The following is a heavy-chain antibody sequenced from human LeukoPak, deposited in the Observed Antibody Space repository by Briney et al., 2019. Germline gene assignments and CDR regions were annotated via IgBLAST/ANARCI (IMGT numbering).Heavy chain of an antibody. CDR3: ARDGQVTMVRGVISLRAFDI. D-gene: IGHD3-10*01. CDR1: GYTFTSYY. V-gene: IGHV1-46*01. J-gene: IGHJ3*02. CDR2: INPSGGST. Sequence: ASVKVSCKASGYTFTSYYMHWVRQAPGQGLEWIGIINPSGGSTSYAQKFQGRVTMTRDTSTSTVYMELSSLRSEDTAVYYCARDGQVTMVRGVISLRAFDIWGQGTMVTVSS.